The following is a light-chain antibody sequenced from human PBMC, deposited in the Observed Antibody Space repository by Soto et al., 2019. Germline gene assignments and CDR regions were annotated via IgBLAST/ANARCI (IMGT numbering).Light chain of an antibody. CDR3: AAWDDSLNGVV. Sequence: QLVLTQPPSASGTPGQRVTISCSGSSSNIGSNPVNWFQQLPGTAPKLLIYRNNQRPSGVPDRISGSKSGTSASLAISGLQSEDEADYYCAAWDDSLNGVVFGGGTKVTVL. CDR1: SSNIGSNP. CDR2: RNN. J-gene: IGLJ2*01. V-gene: IGLV1-44*01.